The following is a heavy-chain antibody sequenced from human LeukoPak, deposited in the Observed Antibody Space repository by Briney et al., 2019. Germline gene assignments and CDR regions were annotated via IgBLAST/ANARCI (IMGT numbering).Heavy chain of an antibody. D-gene: IGHD3-10*01. CDR1: GLTFSNYA. Sequence: PGGSLRLSCAASGLTFSNYAMSWVRQAPGKGLEWVSGISDSGGSTHYADSVKGRFIISRDNSKNTLYLQMNSLRAEDTAVYYCVKRGITIRKVIIVGFHKEAYYFDCWGQGTLVTVSS. J-gene: IGHJ4*02. CDR2: ISDSGGST. V-gene: IGHV3-23*01. CDR3: VKRGITIRKVIIVGFHKEAYYFDC.